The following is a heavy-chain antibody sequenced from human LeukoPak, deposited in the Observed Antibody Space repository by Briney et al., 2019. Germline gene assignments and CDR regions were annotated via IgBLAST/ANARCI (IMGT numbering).Heavy chain of an antibody. CDR1: GFTFSSYG. Sequence: GGSLRLSCAASGFTFSSYGMHWVRQAPSKGLEWVAVIWYDGSNKYYADSVKGRFTISRDNSKNTLYLQMNSLRAEDTAVYYCARSHDYGDPPSDYWGQGTLVTVSS. V-gene: IGHV3-33*01. CDR2: IWYDGSNK. J-gene: IGHJ4*02. CDR3: ARSHDYGDPPSDY. D-gene: IGHD4-17*01.